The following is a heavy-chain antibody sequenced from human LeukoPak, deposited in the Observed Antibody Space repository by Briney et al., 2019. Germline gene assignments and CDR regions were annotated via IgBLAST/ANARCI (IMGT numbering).Heavy chain of an antibody. J-gene: IGHJ3*02. V-gene: IGHV5-51*01. CDR3: ARGVGSYNQIDAFDI. CDR1: GYSFTSYW. D-gene: IGHD1-26*01. CDR2: IYPGDSDT. Sequence: GESLKIPCKGSGYSFTSYWIGRVRQMPGKGVEWMGMIYPGDSDTRYSPSFQGQVTISADKSISTAYLQWSSLKASDTAMYYCARGVGSYNQIDAFDIWGQGTMVTVSS.